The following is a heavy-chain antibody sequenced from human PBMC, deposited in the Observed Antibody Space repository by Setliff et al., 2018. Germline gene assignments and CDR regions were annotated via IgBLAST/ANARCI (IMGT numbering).Heavy chain of an antibody. D-gene: IGHD3-22*01. CDR1: GFTFSGYG. V-gene: IGHV3-30*02. CDR2: IRPDGSNK. CDR3: AKDTYYYDSSGYYVFDY. J-gene: IGHJ4*02. Sequence: TGGSLRLSCAASGFTFSGYGIHWVRQAPGKGLEWVAFIRPDGSNKYYADFVKGRFTISRDNSKNTLYLQMNSLRVEDTAVYYCAKDTYYYDSSGYYVFDYWGQGTRVTVSS.